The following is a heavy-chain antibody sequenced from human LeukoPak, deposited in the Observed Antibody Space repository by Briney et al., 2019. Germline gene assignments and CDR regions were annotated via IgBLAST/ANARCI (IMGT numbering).Heavy chain of an antibody. V-gene: IGHV3-7*03. Sequence: PGGSLRLSCPASGPTFGANYMSWGSPAPGKGREWVANIRGEGRETFYADSLRGRFSIFRADARNSVSLQINSLSSEDTGVYYCARESAVGYGSFDYWGQGTLVTVSS. CDR3: ARESAVGYGSFDY. D-gene: IGHD6-19*01. CDR2: IRGEGRET. CDR1: GPTFGANY. J-gene: IGHJ4*02.